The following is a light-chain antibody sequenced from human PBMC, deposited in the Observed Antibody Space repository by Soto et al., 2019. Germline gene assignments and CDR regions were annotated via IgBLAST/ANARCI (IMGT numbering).Light chain of an antibody. V-gene: IGKV1-6*01. J-gene: IGKJ2*01. CDR3: LQDYNYPRT. Sequence: AIQMTQFPASLSASVGDRVTITCRASQGIRDELGWYQQKPGKAPKLLIYGASSLESEVPSRFSGSGSGTDFYLTIYSLRPEDSATYVCLQDYNYPRTFGQGNKRQI. CDR1: QGIRDE. CDR2: GAS.